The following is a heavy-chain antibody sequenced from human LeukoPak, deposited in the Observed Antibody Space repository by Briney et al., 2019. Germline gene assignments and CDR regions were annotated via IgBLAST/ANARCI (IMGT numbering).Heavy chain of an antibody. CDR3: AKAGIGVVGYFDY. CDR1: GFTFSSYG. D-gene: IGHD6-19*01. J-gene: IGHJ4*02. V-gene: IGHV3-23*01. Sequence: PGGSLRLSCAASGFTFSSYGIHWVRQAPGKGLEWVSVISGRGDSTYYADSVKGRFTISRDNSKNTLYLQMNSLRDEDTALYYCAKAGIGVVGYFDYWGQGTLVTVSS. CDR2: ISGRGDST.